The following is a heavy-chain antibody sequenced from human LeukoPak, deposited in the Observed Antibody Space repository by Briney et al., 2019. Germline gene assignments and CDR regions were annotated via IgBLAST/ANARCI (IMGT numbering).Heavy chain of an antibody. D-gene: IGHD1-26*01. CDR2: IYYSGST. J-gene: IGHJ4*02. Sequence: PSETLSLTCTVSGGAISSYYWSWIRQPPGKGLEWIGYIYYSGSTNYNPSLKSRGTISVDTSKNQFSLKLSSVTAADTAVYYCARYSGSYYFDEWGQGTLVTVSS. V-gene: IGHV4-59*01. CDR3: ARYSGSYYFDE. CDR1: GGAISSYY.